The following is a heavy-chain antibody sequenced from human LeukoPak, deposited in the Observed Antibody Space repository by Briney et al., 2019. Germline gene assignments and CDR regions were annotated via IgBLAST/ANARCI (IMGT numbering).Heavy chain of an antibody. D-gene: IGHD1-7*01. J-gene: IGHJ3*02. V-gene: IGHV1-2*02. CDR1: GYTFTGYY. CDR2: INPNSGGT. CDR3: ARDQGRRVWYNWNYGEDAFDI. Sequence: GASVKVSCKASGYTFTGYYMHWVRQAPGQGLEWMGWINPNSGGTNYAQKFRGRVTMTRDTSISTAYMELSRLKSDDTAVYYCARDQGRRVWYNWNYGEDAFDIWGQGTMVTVSS.